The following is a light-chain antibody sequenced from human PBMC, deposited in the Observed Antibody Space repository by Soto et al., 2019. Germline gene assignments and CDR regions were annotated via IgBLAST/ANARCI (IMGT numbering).Light chain of an antibody. Sequence: EFVLTQSPGTLSLSPGERATLSCRASQTVRNNYLAWYQQKPGQAPRLLIYDASSRATGIPDRFTAGGSGTEFTLTISSLQSDDLAVYYCQQYDKWPRTFGQGTKVDIK. CDR2: DAS. CDR1: QTVRNNY. J-gene: IGKJ1*01. CDR3: QQYDKWPRT. V-gene: IGKV3-20*01.